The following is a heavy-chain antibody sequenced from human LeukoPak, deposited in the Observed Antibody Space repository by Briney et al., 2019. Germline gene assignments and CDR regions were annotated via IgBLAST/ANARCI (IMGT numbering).Heavy chain of an antibody. CDR2: IYTSGST. Sequence: SETLSLTCTVSGGSISSYYWSWIRQPAGKGLEWIGRIYTSGSTNYSPSLKNRLTMSVDTSKNQFSLKLSSVTAADTAVYYCAGLYYYGSGSSFDYWGQGTLVTVSS. CDR3: AGLYYYGSGSSFDY. V-gene: IGHV4-4*07. J-gene: IGHJ4*02. CDR1: GGSISSYY. D-gene: IGHD3-10*01.